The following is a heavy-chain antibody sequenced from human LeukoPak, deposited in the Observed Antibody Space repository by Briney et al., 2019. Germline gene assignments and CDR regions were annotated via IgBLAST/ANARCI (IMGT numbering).Heavy chain of an antibody. J-gene: IGHJ4*02. V-gene: IGHV1-69*04. CDR1: GGTFSSYA. CDR3: ARTSPDDSSGYDDDY. D-gene: IGHD3-22*01. Sequence: SVKVSCKASGGTFSSYAISWVRQAPGQGLEWMGRIIPILGIANYAQKFQGRVTITADKSTSTAYMELSSLRSEDTAVYYCARTSPDDSSGYDDDYWGQGTLVTVSS. CDR2: IIPILGIA.